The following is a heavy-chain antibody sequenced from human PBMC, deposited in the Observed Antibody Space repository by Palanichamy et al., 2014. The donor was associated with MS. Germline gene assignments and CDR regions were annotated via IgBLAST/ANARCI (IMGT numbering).Heavy chain of an antibody. CDR3: VRRRDPFGEVPGNWHFDL. V-gene: IGHV2-5*02. CDR1: GFSLSSGVG. J-gene: IGHJ2*01. D-gene: IGHD3-3*01. CDR2: IYRDDYK. Sequence: QITVKESGPTLVKPTETLTLTCTFSGFSLSSGVGVGWIRQPPGKALEWLAIIYRDDYKRYYSPSLESRVTISKDISKNQVVLTMTNMDPVDTATYYCVRRRDPFGEVPGNWHFDLWGRGALVTVSS.